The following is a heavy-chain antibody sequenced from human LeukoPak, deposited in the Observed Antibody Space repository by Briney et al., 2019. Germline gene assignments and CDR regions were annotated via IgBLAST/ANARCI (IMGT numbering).Heavy chain of an antibody. CDR2: ITGSDDRT. V-gene: IGHV3-23*01. CDR1: GFTFSSNA. D-gene: IGHD5-18*01. J-gene: IGHJ3*02. CDR3: AKAGGYSYGNNAFDI. Sequence: SGGSLRLSCAASGFTFSSNAMTWVRQAPGKGLEWVSTITGSDDRTYYADSVRGRFTISRDSSKNTLYLQMNSLRAEDTAVYYCAKAGGYSYGNNAFDIWGQGTMVTVSS.